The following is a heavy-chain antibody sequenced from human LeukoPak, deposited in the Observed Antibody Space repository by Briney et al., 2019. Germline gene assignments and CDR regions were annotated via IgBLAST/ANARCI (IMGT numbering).Heavy chain of an antibody. J-gene: IGHJ4*02. V-gene: IGHV4-31*03. CDR2: SYYSGSY. CDR1: GVSISSGGYY. D-gene: IGHD6-13*01. Sequence: SETLSLTCTVSGVSISSGGYYWSWLRPHPGKGREWVGYSYYSGSYYYNPSLRSRITTTVDTSKNQFSLKLSSVTAADTAVYYCARDSGGRIAAAGWFDYWGQGTLVTVSS. CDR3: ARDSGGRIAAAGWFDY.